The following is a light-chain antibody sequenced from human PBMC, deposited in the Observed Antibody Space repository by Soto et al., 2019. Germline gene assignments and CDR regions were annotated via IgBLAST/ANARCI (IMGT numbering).Light chain of an antibody. CDR1: QSVAKY. Sequence: EIVLTQSPATLSLSPGGGATLSCRASQSVAKYLVWYQQKPGQSPRLLIYETSERASGVPARFSGSGSGTDFTLTISSLEPEDFASYYCQQRFSGPWTFGQGTRVEF. J-gene: IGKJ1*01. CDR3: QQRFSGPWT. CDR2: ETS. V-gene: IGKV3-11*01.